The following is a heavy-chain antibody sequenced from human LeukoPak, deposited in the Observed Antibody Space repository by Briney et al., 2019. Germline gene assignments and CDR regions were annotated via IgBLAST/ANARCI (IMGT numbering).Heavy chain of an antibody. Sequence: ASVNVSCKASGYTFTDYYVYWVRQAPGQGLEWMGWINPNSGGTNYAQKLQGRVTMTRDTSISTAYMELSRLRFDDTAVYYCARDLYDFWSGHPPGRFDPWGQGTLVTVSS. J-gene: IGHJ5*02. V-gene: IGHV1-2*02. CDR3: ARDLYDFWSGHPPGRFDP. CDR1: GYTFTDYY. D-gene: IGHD3-3*01. CDR2: INPNSGGT.